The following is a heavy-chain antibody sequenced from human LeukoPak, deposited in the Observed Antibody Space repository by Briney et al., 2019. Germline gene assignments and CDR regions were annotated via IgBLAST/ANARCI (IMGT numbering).Heavy chain of an antibody. CDR2: IYYSGST. CDR3: VRGYYDSSGYSNTFDI. D-gene: IGHD3-22*01. V-gene: IGHV4-59*01. J-gene: IGHJ3*02. Sequence: PSETLSLTCSVSGVSISSSYWGWIRQPPGKGLEWIGFIYYSGSTNYNPSLKSRVTISADTSKNQFSLKLTSVTAADTAVYYCVRGYYDSSGYSNTFDIWGQGTMVTVSS. CDR1: GVSISSSY.